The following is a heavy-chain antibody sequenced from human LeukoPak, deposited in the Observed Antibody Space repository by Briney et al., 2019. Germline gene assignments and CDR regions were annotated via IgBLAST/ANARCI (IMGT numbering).Heavy chain of an antibody. CDR3: ARVAIAGTGPDC. V-gene: IGHV4-61*01. J-gene: IGHJ4*02. D-gene: IGHD6-13*01. CDR1: GGSVSSGIYY. CDR2: MHYSGST. Sequence: SETLSLTCTVPGGSVSSGIYYWSWIRQPPGKGLEWIGFMHYSGSTSHHPSLKSRVTISVDTSKNQLSLKLSSVTAADTAVYYCARVAIAGTGPDCWGQGTLVTVSS.